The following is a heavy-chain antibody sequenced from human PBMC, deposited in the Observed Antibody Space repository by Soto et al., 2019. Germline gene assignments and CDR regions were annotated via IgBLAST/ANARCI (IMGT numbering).Heavy chain of an antibody. CDR1: GGALNNYI. CDR2: IIPVLDVT. CDR3: ARQTRGAHGFDM. Sequence: QVRLVQSGAEVKKPGSSVMVSCKPSGGALNNYIFNWVRQAPGQGLEWMGRIIPVLDVTNYAQRFQGRVTITADQSTATAFMDLSSLRSEDTAVYYCARQTRGAHGFDMWGQGTMVTVSS. J-gene: IGHJ3*02. D-gene: IGHD3-10*01. V-gene: IGHV1-69*02.